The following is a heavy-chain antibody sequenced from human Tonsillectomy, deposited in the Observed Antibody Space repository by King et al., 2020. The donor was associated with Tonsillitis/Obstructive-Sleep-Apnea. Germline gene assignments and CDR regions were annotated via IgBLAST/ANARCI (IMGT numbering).Heavy chain of an antibody. CDR1: GFTFDDYA. CDR2: ISWNSGSI. J-gene: IGHJ4*02. Sequence: VQLVESGGGLVQPGRSLRLSCAASGFTFDDYAMHWVRQAPGKGLEWVSGISWNSGSIGYADSVKGRFTISRDNAKNSLYLQMNSLRAEDTALYYCAKGGENGQWLVLDYVDYWGQGTLVTVSS. CDR3: AKGGENGQWLVLDYVDY. D-gene: IGHD6-19*01. V-gene: IGHV3-9*01.